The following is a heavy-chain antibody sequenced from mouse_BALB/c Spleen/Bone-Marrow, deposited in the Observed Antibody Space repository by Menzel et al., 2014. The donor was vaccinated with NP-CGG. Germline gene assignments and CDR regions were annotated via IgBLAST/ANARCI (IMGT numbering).Heavy chain of an antibody. J-gene: IGHJ3*01. CDR3: ARGITTATFAY. CDR1: GYTFTDYY. Sequence: QVKLKQSGPELVKPGASVKISCKASGYTFTDYYINWVKQKPGQGLEWIGWIYPRNNNTKYNERFKDKATLTVDTPSSTAYMQLSSLTSEDTAVYFCARGITTATFAYWGQGTLVTVSA. CDR2: IYPRNNNT. D-gene: IGHD1-2*01. V-gene: IGHV1-84*02.